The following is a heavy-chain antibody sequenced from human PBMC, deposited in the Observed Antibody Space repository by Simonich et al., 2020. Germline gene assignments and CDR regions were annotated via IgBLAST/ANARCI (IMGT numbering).Heavy chain of an antibody. J-gene: IGHJ6*03. D-gene: IGHD7-27*01. Sequence: QVQLVQSGAEVKKPGASVKVSCKASGYTFTGYYMHWVRQAPGQGLGWMGWINPKSGGTNDAQKFQGRVTMTRDTSISTAYMELSRLRSDDTAVYYCARGALTGDYYYMDVWGKGTTVTVSS. V-gene: IGHV1-2*02. CDR2: INPKSGGT. CDR3: ARGALTGDYYYMDV. CDR1: GYTFTGYY.